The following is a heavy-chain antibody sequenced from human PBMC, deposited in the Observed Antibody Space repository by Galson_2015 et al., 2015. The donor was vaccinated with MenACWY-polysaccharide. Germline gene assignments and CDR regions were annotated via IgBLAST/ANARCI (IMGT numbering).Heavy chain of an antibody. D-gene: IGHD1-26*01. Sequence: SLRLSCAASGFTFSNFWMSWVRQVPGEGLEWVASVNQDGGVKYYVDSVKGRFTVSRDNAKNPLYLQMNSLRAEDTTVYLCARTRIVGAHWFDYWGQGTLVTVSS. CDR1: GFTFSNFW. CDR2: VNQDGGVK. CDR3: ARTRIVGAHWFDY. V-gene: IGHV3-7*01. J-gene: IGHJ4*02.